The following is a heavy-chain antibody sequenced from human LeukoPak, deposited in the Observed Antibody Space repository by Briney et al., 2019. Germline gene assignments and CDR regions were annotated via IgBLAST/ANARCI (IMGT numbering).Heavy chain of an antibody. Sequence: GGSLRLSCTASGFTFGDYAMSWFRQAPGKGPEWVGFIRSKAYGGTTEYAASVKGRFIISRDDSKSIAYLQMNSLKTEDTAVYYCTRYGDYVPDYFDYWGQGTLVTVSS. CDR1: GFTFGDYA. CDR3: TRYGDYVPDYFDY. J-gene: IGHJ4*02. D-gene: IGHD4-17*01. V-gene: IGHV3-49*03. CDR2: IRSKAYGGTT.